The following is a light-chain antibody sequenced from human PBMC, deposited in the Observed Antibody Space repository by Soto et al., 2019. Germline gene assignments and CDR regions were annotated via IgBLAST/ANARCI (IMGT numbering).Light chain of an antibody. Sequence: EIVLTQSPATLSLSPGERATLSCRASQSVSSYLAWYQQKPGQAPRLLIYDASNRSTGIPARFSGSGSGTDFTLTIRSLEPEDFAVYYCQQRINWPPGGITFGHGKRLEIK. J-gene: IGKJ5*01. CDR1: QSVSSY. V-gene: IGKV3-11*01. CDR3: QQRINWPPGGIT. CDR2: DAS.